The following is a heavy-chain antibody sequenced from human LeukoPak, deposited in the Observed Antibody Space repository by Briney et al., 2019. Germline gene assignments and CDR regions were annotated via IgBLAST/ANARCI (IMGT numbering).Heavy chain of an antibody. CDR3: AKAHVWGSYDY. V-gene: IGHV3-23*01. CDR1: GFTFGSYA. Sequence: QPGGSLRLFCAASGFTFGSYAMSWVRQPPGKGLEWVSAISGSGGSTYYADSVKGRFTISRDNSKNTLYLQMNSLRAEDTAVYYCAKAHVWGSYDYWGQGTLVTVSS. J-gene: IGHJ4*02. CDR2: ISGSGGST. D-gene: IGHD3-16*01.